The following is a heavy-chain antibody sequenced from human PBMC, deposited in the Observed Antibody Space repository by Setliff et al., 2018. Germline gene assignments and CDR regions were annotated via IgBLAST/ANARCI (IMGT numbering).Heavy chain of an antibody. Sequence: ASVKVSCKASGYTFTSYYMYWVRQAPGQGFEWMGTINTGGGSASIVDQFQGRVTMTRDTSTSTIYLELTSLRSDDTAVYYCARAGVAAAGKKGVFEHWGQGTLVTVSS. V-gene: IGHV1-46*01. CDR2: INTGGGSA. D-gene: IGHD6-13*01. CDR3: ARAGVAAAGKKGVFEH. CDR1: GYTFTSYY. J-gene: IGHJ4*02.